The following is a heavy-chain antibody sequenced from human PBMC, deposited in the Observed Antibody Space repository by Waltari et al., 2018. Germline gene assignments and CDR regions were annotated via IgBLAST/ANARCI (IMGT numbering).Heavy chain of an antibody. CDR3: ARQSSIAAAY. CDR2: IYHSGGT. V-gene: IGHV4-38-2*01. J-gene: IGHJ4*02. Sequence: QVQLQESGPGLVKPSETLSLTCAVSGYSISSGYYWGWIRQPPGKGLEWIGSIYHSGGTYYNPSLKSRVTISVDTSKNQFSLKLSSVTAADTAVYYCARQSSIAAAYWGQGTLVTVSS. D-gene: IGHD6-13*01. CDR1: GYSISSGYY.